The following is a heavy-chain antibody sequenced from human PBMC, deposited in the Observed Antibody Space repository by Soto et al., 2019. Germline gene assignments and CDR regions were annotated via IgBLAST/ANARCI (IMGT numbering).Heavy chain of an antibody. J-gene: IGHJ6*04. CDR1: GYTFTSYA. CDR2: INAGNGNT. CDR3: ARDPPSGCLPYYYDMDV. Sequence: QVQLVQSGAEEKKPGASVKVSCKASGYTFTSYAMHWVRQAPGQRLEWMGWINAGNGNTKYPQKFQGRVTITRDTSASTADMAPSSLRSADTAVYYCARDPPSGCLPYYYDMDVWGEGTTVTVSS. D-gene: IGHD6-19*01. V-gene: IGHV1-3*05.